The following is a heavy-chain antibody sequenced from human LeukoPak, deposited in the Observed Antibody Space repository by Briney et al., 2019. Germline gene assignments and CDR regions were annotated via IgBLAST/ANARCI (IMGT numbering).Heavy chain of an antibody. Sequence: SETLSLTCTVSGGSISSYYWSWIRQPPGEGLEWIGYIYYSGSTYYNPSLKSRVTISVDTSKNQFSLKLSSVTAADTAVYYCARDEASYSSGWYGDYWGQGTLVTVSS. J-gene: IGHJ4*02. CDR1: GGSISSYY. CDR3: ARDEASYSSGWYGDY. CDR2: IYYSGST. V-gene: IGHV4-59*12. D-gene: IGHD6-19*01.